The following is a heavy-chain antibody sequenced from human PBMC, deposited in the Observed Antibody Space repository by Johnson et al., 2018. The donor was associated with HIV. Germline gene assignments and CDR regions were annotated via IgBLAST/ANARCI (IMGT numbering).Heavy chain of an antibody. J-gene: IGHJ3*02. Sequence: QVQLVESGGGVVQPGRSLRLSCAASGFTFNSYAMHWVRQAPGRGLEWVAFIRYDGSNKYYADSVKGRFTISRDNAKNSLYLQMNSLRAEDTALYFCARGGLGYQNIHDPFDIWGQGTMVTVSS. V-gene: IGHV3-33*08. CDR3: ARGGLGYQNIHDPFDI. CDR2: IRYDGSNK. CDR1: GFTFNSYA. D-gene: IGHD2-2*01.